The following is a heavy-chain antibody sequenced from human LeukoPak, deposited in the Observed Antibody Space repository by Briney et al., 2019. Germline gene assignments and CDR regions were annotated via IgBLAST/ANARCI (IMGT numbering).Heavy chain of an antibody. V-gene: IGHV3-53*01. CDR1: GFTVSSNY. J-gene: IGHJ4*02. D-gene: IGHD7-27*01. CDR3: ARVDRPPGVLGFGY. Sequence: PGGSLRLSCAASGFTVSSNYMSWVRQAPGKELEWVSVIYSGGSTYYADSVKGRFTISRDNSKNTLYLQMNSLRAEDTAVYYCARVDRPPGVLGFGYWGQGTLVTVSS. CDR2: IYSGGST.